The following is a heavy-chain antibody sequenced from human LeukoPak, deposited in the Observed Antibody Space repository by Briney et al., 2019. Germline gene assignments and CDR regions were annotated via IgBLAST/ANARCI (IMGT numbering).Heavy chain of an antibody. CDR3: ARAGARAAGEAYYFDY. J-gene: IGHJ4*02. CDR2: ISRSSSII. D-gene: IGHD6-13*01. CDR1: GFTFSSYS. Sequence: PGGSLRLSCAASGFTFSSYSMNWVRQAPGKGLEWVSYISRSSSIIYYADSVKGRFTISRDNAKNSLYLQMNSLRAEDTAVYYCARAGARAAGEAYYFDYWGQGTLVTVSS. V-gene: IGHV3-48*01.